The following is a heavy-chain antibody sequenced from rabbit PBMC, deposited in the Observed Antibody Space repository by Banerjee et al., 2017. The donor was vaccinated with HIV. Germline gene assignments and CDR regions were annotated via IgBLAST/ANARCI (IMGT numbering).Heavy chain of an antibody. CDR3: ARNVAAADL. V-gene: IGHV1S45*01. J-gene: IGHJ4*01. Sequence: QEQLEESGGDLVKPEGSLTLTCTASGFSFSNKYVMCWVRQAPGKGLEWIACINTSSGNTVYASWAKGRFTISKSTSLNTVTLQMTSLTGADTATYFCARNVAAADLWGPGTLVTVS. CDR1: GFSFSNKYV. CDR2: INTSSGNT. D-gene: IGHD4-2*01.